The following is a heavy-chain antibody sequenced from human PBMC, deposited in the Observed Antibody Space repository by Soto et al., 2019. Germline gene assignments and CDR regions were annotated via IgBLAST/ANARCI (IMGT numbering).Heavy chain of an antibody. D-gene: IGHD4-17*01. CDR3: ERLGYGGITTTYYYDGMDV. Sequence: QVQLQESGPGLVKPSQTLSLTCTVSGGSISSGGYYWSWIRQHPGKGLEWIGNIYYSGSTYYNPSLTSRVTLSVETSKNQCPLKLRAVTAADTAVYYGERLGYGGITTTYYYDGMDVWGQGTTVTVSS. CDR1: GGSISSGGYY. CDR2: IYYSGST. J-gene: IGHJ6*02. V-gene: IGHV4-31*03.